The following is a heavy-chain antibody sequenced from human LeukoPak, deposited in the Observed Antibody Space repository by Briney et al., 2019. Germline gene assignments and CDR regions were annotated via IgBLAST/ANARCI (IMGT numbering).Heavy chain of an antibody. CDR3: ARDRRGYSYGFDY. CDR2: IYYSGST. D-gene: IGHD5-18*01. J-gene: IGHJ4*02. Sequence: PSETLCLTCTVSGGSISSYYWSWIRQHPGKGLEWIGYIYYSGSTYYNPSLKSRVTISVDTSKNQFSLKLSSVTAADTAVYYCARDRRGYSYGFDYWGQGTLVTVSS. V-gene: IGHV4-59*06. CDR1: GGSISSYY.